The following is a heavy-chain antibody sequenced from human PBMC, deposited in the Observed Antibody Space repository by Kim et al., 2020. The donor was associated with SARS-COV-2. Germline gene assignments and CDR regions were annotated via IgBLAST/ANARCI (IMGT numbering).Heavy chain of an antibody. V-gene: IGHV4-34*01. CDR3: ARGRAGVVPSPILGIGPHYDYFTMDV. CDR2: INHSGSI. J-gene: IGHJ6*02. D-gene: IGHD2-2*02. CDR1: GGSFSGYN. Sequence: SETLSLTCAVYGGSFSGYNWSWIRQPPGKGLEWIGEINHSGSISYNPSLKSRVTISIDTSKNQFSLRLTSVTAADTAFYFCARGRAGVVPSPILGIGPHYDYFTMDVWGHGTTVTVSS.